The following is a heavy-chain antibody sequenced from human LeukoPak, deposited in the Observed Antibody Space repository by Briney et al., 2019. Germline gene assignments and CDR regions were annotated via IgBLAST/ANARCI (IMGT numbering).Heavy chain of an antibody. Sequence: KPSETLSLTCAVYGGSFSGYYWGWIRQPPGKGLEWIGSIYYSGSTYYNPSLKSRVTISVATSKTQSSLKLSSVTAADTAVYYCASSGSSWYEGDFDYWGQGTLVTVSS. CDR2: IYYSGST. CDR3: ASSGSSWYEGDFDY. CDR1: GGSFSGYY. J-gene: IGHJ4*02. V-gene: IGHV4-39*01. D-gene: IGHD6-13*01.